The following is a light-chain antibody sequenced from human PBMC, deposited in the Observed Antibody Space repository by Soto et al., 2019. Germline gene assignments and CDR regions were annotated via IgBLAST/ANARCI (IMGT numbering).Light chain of an antibody. CDR2: KAS. V-gene: IGKV1-5*03. CDR1: QSISNR. CDR3: QQYNTYSWT. J-gene: IGKJ1*01. Sequence: DIQMTQFPSTLSASVGDRVTITCRASQSISNRLAWCQQKSGEAPNLLIHKASSLESGVPSRFSGSGSGTELTLTISSLQPDDFATYYCQQYNTYSWTFGQGTKVEIK.